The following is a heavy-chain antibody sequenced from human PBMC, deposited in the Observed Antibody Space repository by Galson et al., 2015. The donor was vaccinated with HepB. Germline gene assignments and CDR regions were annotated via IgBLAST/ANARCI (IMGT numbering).Heavy chain of an antibody. CDR1: GYTFTSYA. V-gene: IGHV1-3*01. CDR3: ASYYYDSSGYYSEDY. Sequence: SVKVSCKASGYTFTSYAMHWVRQAPGQRLEWMGWINAGNGNTKYSQKFQGRVTITRDTSASTAYVELSSLRSEDTAVYYCASYYYDSSGYYSEDYWGQGTLVTVSS. CDR2: INAGNGNT. J-gene: IGHJ4*02. D-gene: IGHD3-22*01.